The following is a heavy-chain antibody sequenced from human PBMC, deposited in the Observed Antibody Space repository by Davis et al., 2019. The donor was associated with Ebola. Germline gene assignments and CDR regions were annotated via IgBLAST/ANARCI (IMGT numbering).Heavy chain of an antibody. J-gene: IGHJ6*02. CDR2: IHPGGSET. D-gene: IGHD1-20*01. V-gene: IGHV5-51*01. CDR3: ARRVTGYYYYGMDV. Sequence: PGGSLRLSCEGSGYTFTNYRIGWVRQLPGKGLEWMGIIHPGGSETRYSPSFQGQVTISADKSINTAYLQWSSLKASDTAMYYCARRVTGYYYYGMDVWGQGTTVTVSS. CDR1: GYTFTNYR.